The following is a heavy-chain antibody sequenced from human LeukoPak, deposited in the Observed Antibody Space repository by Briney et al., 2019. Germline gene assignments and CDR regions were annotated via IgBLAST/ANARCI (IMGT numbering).Heavy chain of an antibody. CDR2: ISSSSSTI. CDR3: ARARGLGPGGWFDP. CDR1: GFTFSSYG. V-gene: IGHV3-48*04. D-gene: IGHD3-10*01. Sequence: PGGSLRLSCAASGFTFSSYGMNWVRQAPGKGLEWLSYISSSSSTIYYADSVKGRFTISRDNGKNSLYLQMNSLRVEDTAVYYCARARGLGPGGWFDPWGQGTLVTVSS. J-gene: IGHJ5*02.